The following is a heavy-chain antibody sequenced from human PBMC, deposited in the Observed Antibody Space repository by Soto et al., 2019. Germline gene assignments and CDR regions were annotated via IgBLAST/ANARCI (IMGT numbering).Heavy chain of an antibody. J-gene: IGHJ5*02. Sequence: QVQLVQSGAEVKKPGASVKVSCKASGYTFTSYDINWVRQATGQGLDYLGWMNPNSGNTAYVQKFQGRVTMTWDTSITTADMELSSLRSEDTAVYFCARGIKYGAYSRWFDPWGQGTLVTVSS. CDR3: ARGIKYGAYSRWFDP. D-gene: IGHD4-17*01. CDR2: MNPNSGNT. V-gene: IGHV1-8*01. CDR1: GYTFTSYD.